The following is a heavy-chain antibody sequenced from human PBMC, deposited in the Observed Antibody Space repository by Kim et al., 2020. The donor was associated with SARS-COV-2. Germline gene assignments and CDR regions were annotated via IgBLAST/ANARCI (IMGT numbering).Heavy chain of an antibody. J-gene: IGHJ5*02. CDR3: AREDSSSSVSWFDP. CDR2: ISAYNGNT. Sequence: ASVKVSCKASGYTFTSYGISWVRQAPGQGLEWMGWISAYNGNTNYAQKLQGRVTMTTDTSTSTAYMELRSLRSDDTAVYYCAREDSSSSVSWFDPWGQGTLVTVSS. CDR1: GYTFTSYG. D-gene: IGHD6-6*01. V-gene: IGHV1-18*01.